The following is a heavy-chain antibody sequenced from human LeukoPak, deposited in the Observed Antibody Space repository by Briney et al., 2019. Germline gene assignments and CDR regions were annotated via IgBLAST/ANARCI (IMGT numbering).Heavy chain of an antibody. V-gene: IGHV4-59*01. J-gene: IGHJ5*02. Sequence: SETLSLTCTVSGGSISSYYWSWIRQPPGKGLEWIGYIYYSGSTNYNPSLKSRVTISVGTSKNQFSLKLSSVTAADTAVYYCARDLTAAAGTGDWFDPWGQGTLVTVSS. CDR3: ARDLTAAAGTGDWFDP. D-gene: IGHD6-13*01. CDR2: IYYSGST. CDR1: GGSISSYY.